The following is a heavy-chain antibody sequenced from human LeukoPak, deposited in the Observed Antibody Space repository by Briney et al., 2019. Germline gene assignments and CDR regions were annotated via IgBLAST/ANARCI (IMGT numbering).Heavy chain of an antibody. V-gene: IGHV4-34*01. CDR3: ARGVAAAGFDY. CDR2: INHSGST. J-gene: IGHJ4*02. D-gene: IGHD6-13*01. CDR1: GGSFSGYY. Sequence: PSETLSLTCAVYGGSFSGYYWSWIRQPPGKGLEWIGEINHSGSTNYNPSLKSRVTISVDTSKNQFSLKLSSVTAADTAVYYCARGVAAAGFDYWGQGTLVTVPS.